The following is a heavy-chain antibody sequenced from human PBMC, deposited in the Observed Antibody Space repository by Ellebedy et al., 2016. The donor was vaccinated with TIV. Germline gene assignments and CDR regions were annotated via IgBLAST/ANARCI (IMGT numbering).Heavy chain of an antibody. CDR1: GGSISSYY. D-gene: IGHD3-16*01. CDR2: IYYSGST. CDR3: ARFVDLRGGMDV. J-gene: IGHJ6*02. Sequence: MPSETLSLTCTVSGGSISSYYWSRNRQPPGKGLEWIGYIYYSGSTNYNPSLKSRVTISVDTSKNQFSLKLSSVTAADTAVYYCARFVDLRGGMDVWGQGTTVTVSS. V-gene: IGHV4-59*01.